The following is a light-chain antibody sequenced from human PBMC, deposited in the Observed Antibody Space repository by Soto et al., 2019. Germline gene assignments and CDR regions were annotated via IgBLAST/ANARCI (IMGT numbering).Light chain of an antibody. J-gene: IGKJ2*01. CDR3: QQYNNWPLYT. V-gene: IGKV3-15*01. CDR1: QSVSSN. CDR2: GAS. Sequence: EIVMTQSPATLSVSPGERATLSCRASQSVSSNLAWYQQKPGQAPRLLIYGASTRATGIPARFSGSGSGTEFPLTVSSLQSEDFPVYYCQQYNNWPLYTFGQGTKLEIK.